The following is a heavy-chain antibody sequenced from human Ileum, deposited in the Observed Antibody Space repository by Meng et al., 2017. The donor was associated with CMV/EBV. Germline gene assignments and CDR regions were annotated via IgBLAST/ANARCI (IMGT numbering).Heavy chain of an antibody. CDR2: IHPGDSET. D-gene: IGHD4-23*01. Sequence: GESLKVSCKGSGYTFSHYWIGWVRQMPGKGLECMGIIHPGDSETRYRPSLQGQVTISADRSISTAYLQWSSLKASDTAMYYCARLRWSVTTRGDGYYFDSWGQGNLVTVSS. V-gene: IGHV5-51*01. CDR3: ARLRWSVTTRGDGYYFDS. J-gene: IGHJ4*02. CDR1: GYTFSHYW.